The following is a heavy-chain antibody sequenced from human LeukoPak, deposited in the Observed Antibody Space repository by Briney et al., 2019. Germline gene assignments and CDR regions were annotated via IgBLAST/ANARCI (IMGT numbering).Heavy chain of an antibody. V-gene: IGHV4-59*08. J-gene: IGHJ2*01. CDR3: ARKTVTSWCFDL. Sequence: SETLSLTCTVSGDSISNYYWSWIRQPPGKGLEWIGYVYYSGSTNYNPSLKSRVTISVDTSKNQFSLKLTSLTAADTAVYYRARKTVTSWCFDLWGRDTLVTVSS. D-gene: IGHD4-17*01. CDR2: VYYSGST. CDR1: GDSISNYY.